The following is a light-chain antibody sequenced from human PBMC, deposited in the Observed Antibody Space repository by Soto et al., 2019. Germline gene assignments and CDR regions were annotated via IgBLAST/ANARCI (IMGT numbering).Light chain of an antibody. V-gene: IGLV2-23*02. CDR2: EVN. CDR1: ISNVGSYNL. CDR3: YSYEAGRV. J-gene: IGLJ3*02. Sequence: QSALTQPASVSGSPGQSITISCTGTISNVGSYNLVSWYQQHPGKAPKLIIYEVNKRPSGVSNRFSGSKSGNTASLTISGPQTEDEADYYCYSYEAGRVFGGGTQLTVL.